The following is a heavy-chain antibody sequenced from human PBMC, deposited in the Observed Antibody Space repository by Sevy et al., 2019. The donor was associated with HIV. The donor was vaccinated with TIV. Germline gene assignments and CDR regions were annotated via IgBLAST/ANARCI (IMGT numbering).Heavy chain of an antibody. J-gene: IGHJ6*02. CDR1: GFTFSNYW. Sequence: GGFLRLSCVASGFTFSNYWMSWVRQAPGKGLEWVANIKRDGSEKYYVASVKGRFTISRDNDKTSLYLQMNSLRDADTAVYYCARDCNCATCLWGLDVWGPGTLVTVSS. CDR3: ARDCNCATCLWGLDV. V-gene: IGHV3-7*03. D-gene: IGHD2-21*01. CDR2: IKRDGSEK.